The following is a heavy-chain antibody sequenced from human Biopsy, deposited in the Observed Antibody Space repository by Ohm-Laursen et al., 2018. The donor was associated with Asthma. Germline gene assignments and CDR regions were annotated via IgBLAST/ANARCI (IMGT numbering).Heavy chain of an antibody. CDR1: GFTFSIYN. CDR3: ARTHERWTSIQDDALDI. CDR2: ISYDGGNK. Sequence: SLRLSCSATGFTFSIYNIHWVRQAPGKGLEWVAVISYDGGNKFYGDSVKGRFTLSRDNSRNTLYLQMNSLRVEDTAIYYCARTHERWTSIQDDALDIWGQGTMVIVSS. V-gene: IGHV3-30*03. J-gene: IGHJ3*02. D-gene: IGHD4-23*01.